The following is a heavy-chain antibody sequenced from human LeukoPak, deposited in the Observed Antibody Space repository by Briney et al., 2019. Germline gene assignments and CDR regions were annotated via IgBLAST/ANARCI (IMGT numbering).Heavy chain of an antibody. Sequence: GGSLRLSCAASGFTFSSYSMNWVRQAPGKGLEWVSYISSSSSTIYYADSVKGRFTISRDNAKNSLYLQMNSLRAEDTAVYYCAREGGPRRDDAFDIWGQGTMVTVSS. CDR3: AREGGPRRDDAFDI. J-gene: IGHJ3*02. CDR1: GFTFSSYS. CDR2: ISSSSSTI. D-gene: IGHD3-16*01. V-gene: IGHV3-48*04.